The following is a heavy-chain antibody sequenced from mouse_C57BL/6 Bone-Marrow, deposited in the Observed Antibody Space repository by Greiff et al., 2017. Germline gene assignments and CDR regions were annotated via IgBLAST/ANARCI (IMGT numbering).Heavy chain of an antibody. V-gene: IGHV1-81*01. D-gene: IGHD1-1*01. CDR2: IYPRSGNT. CDR3: ARVDDGSSWYFDV. J-gene: IGHJ1*03. Sequence: QVQLKQSGAELARPGASVKLSCKASGYTFTSYGISWVKQRTGQGLEWIGEIYPRSGNTYYNEKFKGKATLTADKSSSTAYMELRSLTSEDSAVYFCARVDDGSSWYFDVWGTGTTVTVSS. CDR1: GYTFTSYG.